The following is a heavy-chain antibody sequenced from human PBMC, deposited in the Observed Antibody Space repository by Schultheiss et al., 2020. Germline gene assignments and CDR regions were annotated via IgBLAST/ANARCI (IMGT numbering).Heavy chain of an antibody. Sequence: GESLKISCAASGFTFSSYGMHWVRQAPGKGLEWVAVIWYDGSNKYYADSVKGRFTISRDNSKNTLYLQMNSLRAEDTAVYYCARDLRRYGSGSGGYWGQGTLVNVSS. J-gene: IGHJ4*02. CDR3: ARDLRRYGSGSGGY. CDR1: GFTFSSYG. CDR2: IWYDGSNK. D-gene: IGHD3-10*01. V-gene: IGHV3-33*01.